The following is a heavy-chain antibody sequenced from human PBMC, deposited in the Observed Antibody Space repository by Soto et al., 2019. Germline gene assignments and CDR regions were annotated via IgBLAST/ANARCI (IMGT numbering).Heavy chain of an antibody. D-gene: IGHD2-8*01. V-gene: IGHV1-69*06. CDR1: GGTFSSYA. CDR2: IIPIFGTA. J-gene: IGHJ5*01. Sequence: ASVKVSCKASGGTFSSYAISWVRQAPGQGLEWMGGIIPIFGTANYAQKFQGRVTITADTSNNQLSLQLNSVTPDDTAVYYCARLIGESWLDSWGQGTLVTVSS. CDR3: ARLIGESWLDS.